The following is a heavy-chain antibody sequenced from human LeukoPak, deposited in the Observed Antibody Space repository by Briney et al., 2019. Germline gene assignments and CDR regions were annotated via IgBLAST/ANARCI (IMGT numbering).Heavy chain of an antibody. CDR3: ARCHPSHTGYSSSWYGPGGY. V-gene: IGHV1-69*13. D-gene: IGHD6-13*01. CDR1: GGTFSSYA. CDR2: IIPIFGTA. J-gene: IGHJ4*02. Sequence: GASVKVSCKASGGTFSSYAISWVRQAPGQGLEWMGGIIPIFGTANYAQKFQGRVTITADESTSTAYMELSSLRSEDTAVYYCARCHPSHTGYSSSWYGPGGYWGQGTLVTVSS.